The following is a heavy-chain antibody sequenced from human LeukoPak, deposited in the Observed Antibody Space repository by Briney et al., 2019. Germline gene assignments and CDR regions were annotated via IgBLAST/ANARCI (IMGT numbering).Heavy chain of an antibody. Sequence: SETLSLTCAVSGYSISSGYYWGWIRQPPGKGLEWIGSIALSGSTYYNPPLKSRVTILLATSKNQFSLKLSSVTAADTAVYYCTRGYCSTTRCRDAFDIWGQGTMVTVSS. CDR2: IALSGST. D-gene: IGHD2-2*01. V-gene: IGHV4-38-2*01. J-gene: IGHJ3*02. CDR3: TRGYCSTTRCRDAFDI. CDR1: GYSISSGYY.